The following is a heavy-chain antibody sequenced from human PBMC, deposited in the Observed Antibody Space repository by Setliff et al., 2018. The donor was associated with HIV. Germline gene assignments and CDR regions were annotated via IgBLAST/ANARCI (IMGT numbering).Heavy chain of an antibody. V-gene: IGHV4-34*12. Sequence: SETLSLTCTTYGGSFSGNHWSWIRQSPGNGLEWIGEVLYNGGTRYNPSLENRVSMSVDTSKNQFSLKLLSVTAADTAVYYCRVWILRDTSDIWGQGTVVTVSS. J-gene: IGHJ3*02. CDR1: GGSFSGNH. CDR2: VLYNGGT. CDR3: RVWILRDTSDI. D-gene: IGHD1-1*01.